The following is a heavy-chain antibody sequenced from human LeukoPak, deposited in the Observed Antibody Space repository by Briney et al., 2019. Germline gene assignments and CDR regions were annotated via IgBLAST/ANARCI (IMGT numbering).Heavy chain of an antibody. V-gene: IGHV1-2*02. CDR1: GYTFTGYY. CDR3: ARAPNWGNWFDP. J-gene: IGHJ5*02. Sequence: ASVTVSCKASGYTFTGYYMHWVRQAPGQGLEWMGWINPNSGGTNYAQKFQGRVTMTRDTSISTAYMELSRLRSDDTAVYYCARAPNWGNWFDPWGQGTLVTVSS. CDR2: INPNSGGT. D-gene: IGHD7-27*01.